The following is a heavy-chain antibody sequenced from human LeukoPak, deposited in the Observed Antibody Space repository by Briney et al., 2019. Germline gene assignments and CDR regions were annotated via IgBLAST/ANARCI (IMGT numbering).Heavy chain of an antibody. J-gene: IGHJ6*02. Sequence: PGGSLRPSCPASGFTFGDWWMSWVRQAPGKGLEWVSYISPDGSDRYYVDSVKGRFTVSRGNAENSVYLQMNSLRVEDTAIYYCARGHYGLDVWGQGTTVTVSS. CDR1: GFTFGDWW. V-gene: IGHV3-7*01. CDR2: ISPDGSDR. CDR3: ARGHYGLDV.